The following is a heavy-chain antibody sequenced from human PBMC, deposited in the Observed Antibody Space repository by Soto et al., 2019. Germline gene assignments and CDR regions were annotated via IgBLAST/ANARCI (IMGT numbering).Heavy chain of an antibody. CDR2: ISKDGSTK. CDR1: RFNFNIYA. CDR3: ARVTKEKWLVKWFDP. D-gene: IGHD6-19*01. V-gene: IGHV3-30-3*01. Sequence: QEHRVESGGGVVQPGRSLRLSCAASRFNFNIYAMHWLRQAPSKGLEWVALISKDGSTKYYADSVKGRFTISRDNAKNTLFLQMDSLRPDDTAVYYCARVTKEKWLVKWFDPWGQGTLVTVSS. J-gene: IGHJ5*02.